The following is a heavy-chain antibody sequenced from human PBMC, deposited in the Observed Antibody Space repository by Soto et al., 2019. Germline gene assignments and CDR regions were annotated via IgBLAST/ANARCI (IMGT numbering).Heavy chain of an antibody. CDR3: ARARESSSWYRVYNWFDP. J-gene: IGHJ5*02. CDR1: GFTFDDYA. Sequence: GGSLRLSCAASGFTFDDYAMHWVRRAPGKGLEWVSGISWNSGSIGYADSVKGRFTISRDNAKNSPYLQMNSLRAEDTALYYCARARESSSWYRVYNWFDPWGQGTLVTVSS. D-gene: IGHD6-13*01. V-gene: IGHV3-9*01. CDR2: ISWNSGSI.